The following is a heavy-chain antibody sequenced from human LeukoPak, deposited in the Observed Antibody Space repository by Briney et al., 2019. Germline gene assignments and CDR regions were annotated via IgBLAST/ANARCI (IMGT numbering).Heavy chain of an antibody. Sequence: ASVKVSCKASGYTFTSYGISWVRQAPGQGLEWMGWISAYNGNTNYAQKLQGRVTMTTDTSTSTAYMELRSLRSDDTAVYYCARDHPMGDYYYYYYMDVWGKGTTATVSS. CDR2: ISAYNGNT. CDR1: GYTFTSYG. J-gene: IGHJ6*03. V-gene: IGHV1-18*01. D-gene: IGHD3-16*01. CDR3: ARDHPMGDYYYYYYMDV.